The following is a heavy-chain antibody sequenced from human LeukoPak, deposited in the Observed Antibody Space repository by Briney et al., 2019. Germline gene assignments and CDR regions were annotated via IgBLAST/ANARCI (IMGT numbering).Heavy chain of an antibody. D-gene: IGHD3-22*01. V-gene: IGHV3-23*01. Sequence: GGSLRLSCAASEFTFSSYGMSWVRQAPGKGLEWVSAISGSSDSMYYEDSVKGRFTISRDNSKSTLYLQMNSLRAEDTAVYYCAKISYYYDSSGYYLDYFDSWGQGTLVTVSS. CDR1: EFTFSSYG. J-gene: IGHJ4*02. CDR3: AKISYYYDSSGYYLDYFDS. CDR2: ISGSSDSM.